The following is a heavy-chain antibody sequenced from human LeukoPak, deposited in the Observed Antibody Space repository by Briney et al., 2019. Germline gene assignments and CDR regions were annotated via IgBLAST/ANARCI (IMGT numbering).Heavy chain of an antibody. CDR1: GVTFSSYS. Sequence: TGGSLRLSCAASGVTFSSYSMNWVGQAPGKGLEWVSSISSSSSYIYYADSVKGRFTISRDNAKNSLYLQMNSLRAEDTAVYYCARSQNNDYWGQGTLVTVSS. D-gene: IGHD1/OR15-1a*01. CDR3: ARSQNNDY. V-gene: IGHV3-21*01. J-gene: IGHJ4*02. CDR2: ISSSSSYI.